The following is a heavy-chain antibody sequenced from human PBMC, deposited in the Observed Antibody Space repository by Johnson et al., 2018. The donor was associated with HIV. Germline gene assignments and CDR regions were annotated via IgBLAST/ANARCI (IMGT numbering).Heavy chain of an antibody. Sequence: EVQLVESGGGLVQPGGSLKLACAASGFTFSDSAMHWVRQAPGKGLEWVGRIRSKAYTYATAFAASVKGRFTISRDDSNNTAYLQMNSLRVEDTAVYYCARDALLRFLEWFIWGQGTMVTVSS. D-gene: IGHD3-3*01. CDR2: IRSKAYTYAT. CDR1: GFTFSDSA. J-gene: IGHJ3*02. CDR3: ARDALLRFLEWFI. V-gene: IGHV3-73*02.